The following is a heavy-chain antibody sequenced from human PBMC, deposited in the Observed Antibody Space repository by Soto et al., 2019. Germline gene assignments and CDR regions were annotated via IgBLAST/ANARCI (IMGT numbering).Heavy chain of an antibody. Sequence: QITLKESGPSLVKATQTLTLTCTFSGFSLSTSGVGVGWIRQPPGKALEWLALIYWDDDKRYSPSLKSRLTITKDTSKNQVVLTMTNMDPVDTATYYCAHSYSYGNYYYYGMDVWGQGTTVTVSS. CDR3: AHSYSYGNYYYYGMDV. J-gene: IGHJ6*02. D-gene: IGHD5-18*01. CDR1: GFSLSTSGVG. V-gene: IGHV2-5*02. CDR2: IYWDDDK.